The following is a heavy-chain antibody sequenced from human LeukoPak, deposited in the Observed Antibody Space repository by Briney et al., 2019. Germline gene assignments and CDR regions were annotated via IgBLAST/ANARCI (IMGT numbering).Heavy chain of an antibody. Sequence: GGSLRLSCAASEFTFSSYSMNWVRQAPGKGLEWVGRSRNKANSYTTEYAASVKGRFIISRDDSKNSLYLQMNSLKTEDTAMYYCVRSFCSGGYCYSDYWGQGTLVTVSS. J-gene: IGHJ4*02. D-gene: IGHD2-21*01. V-gene: IGHV3-72*01. CDR1: EFTFSSYS. CDR3: VRSFCSGGYCYSDY. CDR2: SRNKANSYTT.